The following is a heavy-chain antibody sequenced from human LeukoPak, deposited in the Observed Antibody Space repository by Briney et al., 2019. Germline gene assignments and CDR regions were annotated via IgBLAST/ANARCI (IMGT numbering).Heavy chain of an antibody. CDR3: AREQSAVAGTYGY. Sequence: GASVKVSCKASGYTFTSYDINWVRQATGQGLEWMGWMNPNSGNTGYAQKFQGRVTMTRNTSISTAYMELSSLRPEDTAVYYCAREQSAVAGTYGYWGQGTLVTVSS. CDR2: MNPNSGNT. CDR1: GYTFTSYD. J-gene: IGHJ4*02. D-gene: IGHD6-19*01. V-gene: IGHV1-8*01.